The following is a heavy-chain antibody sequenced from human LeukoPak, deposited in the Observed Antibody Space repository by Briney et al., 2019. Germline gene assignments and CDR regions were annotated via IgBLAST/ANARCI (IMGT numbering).Heavy chain of an antibody. CDR1: GYTFTGYY. CDR3: ARGYYDILTGYPIYFDY. D-gene: IGHD3-9*01. CDR2: INPNSGGT. Sequence: ASVKVSCKASGYTFTGYYMHWVRQAPGQGLEWMGWINPNSGGTNYAQKFQGRVTMTRDTSISTAYMELSRLRSDDTALYYCARGYYDILTGYPIYFDYWGQGTLVTVSS. V-gene: IGHV1-2*02. J-gene: IGHJ4*02.